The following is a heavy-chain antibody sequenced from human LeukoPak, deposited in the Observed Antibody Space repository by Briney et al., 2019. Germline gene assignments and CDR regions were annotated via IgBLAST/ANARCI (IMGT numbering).Heavy chain of an antibody. CDR2: IIPILGIA. V-gene: IGHV1-69*04. D-gene: IGHD6-19*01. J-gene: IGHJ4*02. CDR3: ASPAVIAVAGSPFDY. CDR1: GGTFSSYA. Sequence: ASVKVSCKASGGTFSSYAISWVRQTPGQGLEWMGRIIPILGIANYAQKFQGRVTITADKSTSTAYVELSSLRSEDTGVYYCASPAVIAVAGSPFDYWGQGTLVTVSS.